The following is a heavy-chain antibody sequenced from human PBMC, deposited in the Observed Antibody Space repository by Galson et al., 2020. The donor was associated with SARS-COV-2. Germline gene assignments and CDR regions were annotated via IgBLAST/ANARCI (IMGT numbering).Heavy chain of an antibody. CDR3: ARGRYSSSWYGVAEYFQH. J-gene: IGHJ1*01. CDR2: INHSGST. CDR1: GGSFSGYY. Sequence: SETLSLTCAVYGGSFSGYYWSWIRQPPGKGLEWIGEINHSGSTNYNPSLKSRVTISVDTSKNQFSLKLSSVTAADTAVYYCARGRYSSSWYGVAEYFQHWGQGTLVTVSS. D-gene: IGHD6-13*01. V-gene: IGHV4-34*01.